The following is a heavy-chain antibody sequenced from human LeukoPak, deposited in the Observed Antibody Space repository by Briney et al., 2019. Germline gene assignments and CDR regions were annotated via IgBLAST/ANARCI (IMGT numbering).Heavy chain of an antibody. V-gene: IGHV4-30-4*08. D-gene: IGHD3-22*01. J-gene: IGHJ4*02. Sequence: SQTLSLTCTVSGGSISSGDYYWSWLRQPPGKGLEWIGYIYYSGSTYYDPSLKSRVTISVDTSKNQFSLKLSSVTAADTAVYYCARDSHYYDSSGYFQGFDYWGQGTLVTVSS. CDR3: ARDSHYYDSSGYFQGFDY. CDR2: IYYSGST. CDR1: GGSISSGDYY.